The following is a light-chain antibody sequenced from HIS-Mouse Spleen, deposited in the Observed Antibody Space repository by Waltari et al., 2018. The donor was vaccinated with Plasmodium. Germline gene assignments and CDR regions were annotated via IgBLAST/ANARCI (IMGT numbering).Light chain of an antibody. J-gene: IGLJ3*02. Sequence: SYELTQPPSVSVSPGQTARITCSGDALPKKYAYWYQTKSGQAPVLVIYEDSKRTSGIPERFSGSSSGTMATLTIGGAQVEDEADYYCYSTDSSGNHRVFGGGTKLTVL. V-gene: IGLV3-10*01. CDR2: EDS. CDR3: YSTDSSGNHRV. CDR1: ALPKKY.